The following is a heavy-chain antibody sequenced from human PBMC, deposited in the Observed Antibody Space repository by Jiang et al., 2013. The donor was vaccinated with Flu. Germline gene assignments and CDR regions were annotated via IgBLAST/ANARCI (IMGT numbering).Heavy chain of an antibody. CDR2: IHYSGST. CDR1: GDSISSFY. V-gene: IGHV4-59*01. CDR3: ARARAPEIAAYYFDF. Sequence: GLVKPSETLSLTCGVSGDSISSFYWNWIRQPPGKGLEWIGYIHYSGSTNYNPTLKSRVTISLDRSKNQFSLKLNSVTAADTAVYHCARARAPEIAAYYFDFWGRGTPVTVSS. J-gene: IGHJ4*02. D-gene: IGHD6-13*01.